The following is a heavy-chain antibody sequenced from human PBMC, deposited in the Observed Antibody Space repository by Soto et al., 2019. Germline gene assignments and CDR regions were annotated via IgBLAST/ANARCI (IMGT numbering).Heavy chain of an antibody. J-gene: IGHJ4*02. D-gene: IGHD5-18*01. CDR2: IFWDDDK. Sequence: SGPTLVNPTQTLTLTCTFSGFSLTPSGVGVGWIRQPPGKALEWLGIIFWDDDKRYRPSLRSRLTITKDTSKNQLVLTMTNMEPVDTATYYCAHLPWKQLWPRAPVVNWGQGTPVPSPQ. V-gene: IGHV2-5*02. CDR3: AHLPWKQLWPRAPVVN. CDR1: GFSLTPSGVG.